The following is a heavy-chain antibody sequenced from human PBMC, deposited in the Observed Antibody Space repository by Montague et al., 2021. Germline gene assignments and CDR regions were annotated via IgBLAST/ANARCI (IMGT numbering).Heavy chain of an antibody. CDR1: GFSLSTRGVG. V-gene: IGHV2-5*02. D-gene: IGHD6-19*01. CDR2: FYRDDDM. CDR3: VHRHHGDDSSCGSSGLAP. J-gene: IGHJ5*02. Sequence: PALVKPTQTLTLTCTFSGFSLSTRGVGVGWIRQPPGKALEWLALFYRDDDMCFSPSLKSRLTITKDTSKNQVVLTMTNMDPVDTATYYCVHRHHGDDSSCGSSGLAPWGQGALVTVSS.